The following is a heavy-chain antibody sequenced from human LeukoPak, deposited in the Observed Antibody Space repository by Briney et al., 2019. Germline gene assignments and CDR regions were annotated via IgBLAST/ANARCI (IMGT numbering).Heavy chain of an antibody. V-gene: IGHV4-59*01. Sequence: PSETLSLTCTVSGGSINSYYWSWIRQPPGKGLEWIGYIYSNGNTKYNPSLKSRVTISVDTSKNQFSLKLSSVTAADTAVYYCAREIRFLEWFDNWGQGTLVTVSS. CDR3: AREIRFLEWFDN. J-gene: IGHJ4*02. CDR2: IYSNGNT. D-gene: IGHD3-3*01. CDR1: GGSINSYY.